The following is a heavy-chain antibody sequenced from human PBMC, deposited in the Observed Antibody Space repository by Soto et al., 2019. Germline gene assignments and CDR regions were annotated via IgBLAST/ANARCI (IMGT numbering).Heavy chain of an antibody. CDR1: GGSISSYY. D-gene: IGHD3-10*01. CDR2: SYYRGST. J-gene: IGHJ3*02. V-gene: IGHV4-59*01. Sequence: QVQLQESGPGLVKPSETLSLTCTVSGGSISSYYWSWIRQPPGKGLEWIGYSYYRGSTNYNPSRKRRVTISVDPSKNQFALKLSSVTAADTAVYYCARVWGGAFDIWGQGTMVTVSS. CDR3: ARVWGGAFDI.